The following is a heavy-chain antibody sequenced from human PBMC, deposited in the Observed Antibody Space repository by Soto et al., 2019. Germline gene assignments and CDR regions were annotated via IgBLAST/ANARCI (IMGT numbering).Heavy chain of an antibody. D-gene: IGHD3-10*01. CDR2: IYSGGST. V-gene: IGHV3-66*01. CDR3: AVLWFGEPARFDY. CDR1: GFTVSSNY. J-gene: IGHJ4*02. Sequence: EVQLVESGGGLVQPGGSRRVSYAASGFTVSSNYVSWVRQAPGKGLEWVSVIYSGGSTYYADSVKGRFTISRDNSKNTVYLQMNSLRAEDTAVYYCAVLWFGEPARFDYWGQGTLVTVSS.